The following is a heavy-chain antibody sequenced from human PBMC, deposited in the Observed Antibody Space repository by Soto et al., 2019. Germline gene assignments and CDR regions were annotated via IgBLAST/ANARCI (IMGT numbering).Heavy chain of an antibody. CDR1: GGTFSSYA. CDR2: IIPIFGTA. Sequence: ASVKVSCKASGGTFSSYAISWVRQAPGQGLEWMGGIIPIFGTANYAQKFQGRVTITADKSTSTAYMELSSLRSEDTAVYYCARRVGYSYGFDYYYYGMDVWGQGTTVTVSS. J-gene: IGHJ6*02. CDR3: ARRVGYSYGFDYYYYGMDV. V-gene: IGHV1-69*06. D-gene: IGHD5-18*01.